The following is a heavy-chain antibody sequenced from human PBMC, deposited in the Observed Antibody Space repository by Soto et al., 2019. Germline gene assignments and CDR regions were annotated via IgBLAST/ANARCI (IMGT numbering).Heavy chain of an antibody. V-gene: IGHV4-34*01. CDR2: INHSGST. CDR3: ARGAEGDSSGWYWYFDL. D-gene: IGHD6-19*01. CDR1: GGSFSGYY. J-gene: IGHJ2*01. Sequence: SETLSLTCAVYGGSFSGYYWSWIRQPPGKGLEWIGEINHSGSTNYNPSLKSRVTISVDTSKNQFSLKLSSVTAADTAVYYCARGAEGDSSGWYWYFDLWGRGPLVTVSS.